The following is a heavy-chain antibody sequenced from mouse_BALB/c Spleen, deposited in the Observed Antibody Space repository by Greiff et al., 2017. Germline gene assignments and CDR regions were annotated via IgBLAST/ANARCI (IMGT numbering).Heavy chain of an antibody. V-gene: IGHV1-69*02. D-gene: IGHD2-3*01. CDR1: GYTFTSYW. Sequence: QVQLQQPGAELVRPGASVKLSCEASGYTFTSYWINWVKQRPGQGLEWIGNIYPSDSYTNYNQKFKDKATLTVDKSSSTAYMQLSSPTSEDSAVYYCTRDGYSFDYWGQGATLTVSS. J-gene: IGHJ2*01. CDR3: TRDGYSFDY. CDR2: IYPSDSYT.